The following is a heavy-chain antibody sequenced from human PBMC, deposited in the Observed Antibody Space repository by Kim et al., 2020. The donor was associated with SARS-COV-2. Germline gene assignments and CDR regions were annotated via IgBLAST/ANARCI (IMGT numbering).Heavy chain of an antibody. J-gene: IGHJ6*02. Sequence: GESLKISCKGSGYSFTSYWISWVRQMPGKGLEWMGRIDPSDSYTNYSPSFQGHVTISADKSISTAYLQWSSLKASVTAMYYCARHRRYYYDSSGFYYYYYGVDVWGQGTTVTVSS. D-gene: IGHD3-22*01. CDR3: ARHRRYYYDSSGFYYYYYGVDV. CDR1: GYSFTSYW. CDR2: IDPSDSYT. V-gene: IGHV5-10-1*01.